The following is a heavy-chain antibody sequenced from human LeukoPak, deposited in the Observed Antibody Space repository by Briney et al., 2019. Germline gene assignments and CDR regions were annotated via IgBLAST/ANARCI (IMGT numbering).Heavy chain of an antibody. CDR3: ARAIGSGWNYYFDY. J-gene: IGHJ4*02. D-gene: IGHD6-19*01. CDR1: GYTFTGYY. CDR2: INPNSGGT. V-gene: IGHV1-2*02. Sequence: ASVKVSCKASGYTFTGYYMHWVRQAPGQGLEWMGWINPNSGGTNYAQKFQGRVTMTRDTSISTAYMELSSLRSEDTAVYYCARAIGSGWNYYFDYWGQGTLVTVSS.